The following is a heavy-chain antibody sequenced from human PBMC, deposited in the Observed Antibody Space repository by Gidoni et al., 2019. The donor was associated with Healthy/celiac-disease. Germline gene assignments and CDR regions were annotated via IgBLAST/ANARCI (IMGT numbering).Heavy chain of an antibody. CDR1: GGSISSGDYY. J-gene: IGHJ5*02. CDR2: IYYSGST. D-gene: IGHD3-9*01. CDR3: ARDREDYDILIPGRFDP. Sequence: QVQLQESGPGLVKPSQTLSLTCTVSGGSISSGDYYWSWIRQPPGKGLEWIGYIYYSGSTYYNPSLKSRVTISVDTSKNQFSLKLSSVTAADTAVYYCARDREDYDILIPGRFDPWGQGTLVTVSS. V-gene: IGHV4-30-4*01.